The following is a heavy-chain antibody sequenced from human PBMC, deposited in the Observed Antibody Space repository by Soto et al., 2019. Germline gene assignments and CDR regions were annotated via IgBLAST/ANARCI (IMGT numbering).Heavy chain of an antibody. Sequence: ASVKVSCKASGYTFTSYYMHWVLQAPGQGLEWMGIINPSGGSTSYAQKFQGRVTMTRDTSTSTVYMELSSLRSEDTAVYYCARVVAAAPYGMDVWGQGTTVTVSS. CDR3: ARVVAAAPYGMDV. J-gene: IGHJ6*02. D-gene: IGHD6-13*01. CDR2: INPSGGST. V-gene: IGHV1-46*01. CDR1: GYTFTSYY.